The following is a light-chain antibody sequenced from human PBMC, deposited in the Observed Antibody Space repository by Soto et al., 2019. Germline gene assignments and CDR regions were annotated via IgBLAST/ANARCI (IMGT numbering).Light chain of an antibody. V-gene: IGKV1-39*01. CDR2: APS. CDR1: QSISSC. CDR3: QQSYSTPPWT. Sequence: DIQMTQSPSSLSASVGDRVTITCRASQSISSCLDWYQQKPGKAPKLLIYAPSSLQSGAPSRFSGSGSGTDFTLTISSLQPEDFATYYCQQSYSTPPWTFGQGTKVDIK. J-gene: IGKJ1*01.